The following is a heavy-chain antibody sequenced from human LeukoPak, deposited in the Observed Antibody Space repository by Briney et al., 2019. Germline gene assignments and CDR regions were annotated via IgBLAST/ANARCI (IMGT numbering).Heavy chain of an antibody. CDR2: IIPIFGTA. V-gene: IGHV1-69*05. D-gene: IGHD4-17*01. J-gene: IGHJ3*02. CDR1: GGTFSSYA. Sequence: SVKVSCKASGGTFSSYAISWVRQAPGQGLEWMGGIIPIFGTANYAQKFQGRVTITTDESTSTAYMELSSLRSEDTAVYYCARAQDDYGDYVDAFDIWGQGTMVTVSS. CDR3: ARAQDDYGDYVDAFDI.